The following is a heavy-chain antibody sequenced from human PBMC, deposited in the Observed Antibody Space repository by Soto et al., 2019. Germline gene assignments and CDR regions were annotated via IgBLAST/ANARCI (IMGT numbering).Heavy chain of an antibody. CDR2: ISGPGATI. CDR3: AKMLTIVRGVTGIRDFDF. CDR1: GFTFSSYA. V-gene: IGHV3-23*01. J-gene: IGHJ4*02. D-gene: IGHD3-10*01. Sequence: EVHLLEAGGNLIQPGGSLRLSCTASGFTFSSYAMSWVRQAPGQGLEWLSAISGPGATIYYADSVKGRFTISRDNSKNTLYQQMNRRTVNDTAVYYCAKMLTIVRGVTGIRDFDFWGQVTLVTVSS.